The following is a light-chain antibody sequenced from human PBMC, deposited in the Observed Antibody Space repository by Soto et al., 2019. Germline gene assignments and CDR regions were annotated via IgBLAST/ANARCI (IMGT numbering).Light chain of an antibody. J-gene: IGLJ3*02. CDR2: EVN. Sequence: QSALTQPASMSGSPGQSITISCTGTSSDVGLYNLVSWYQHLPGKAPKLIIYEVNERPSGISDRFSGSKSGNTASLTISGLQDEDEADYYCCSYVGSSILMFGGGTKLTVL. CDR1: SSDVGLYNL. CDR3: CSYVGSSILM. V-gene: IGLV2-23*02.